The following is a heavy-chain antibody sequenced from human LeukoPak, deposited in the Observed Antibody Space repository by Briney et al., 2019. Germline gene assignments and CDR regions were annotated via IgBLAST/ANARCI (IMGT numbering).Heavy chain of an antibody. Sequence: SGTLSLTCVVSGGXISNTNWWSWVRQPPGQGLEWIGEISLTGLTHYNPSLESRVTVSLGKSKHQLSLNLTSVTAADTAEYYCSRENGAFSPFGYWGQGTLVTVSS. CDR2: ISLTGLT. V-gene: IGHV4-4*02. CDR1: GGXISNTNW. J-gene: IGHJ4*02. D-gene: IGHD2-8*01. CDR3: SRENGAFSPFGY.